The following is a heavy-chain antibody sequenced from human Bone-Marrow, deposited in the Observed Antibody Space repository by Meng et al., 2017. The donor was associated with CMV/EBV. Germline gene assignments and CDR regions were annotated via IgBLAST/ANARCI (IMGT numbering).Heavy chain of an antibody. Sequence: GESLKISCAASGFTFSCYSMNWVRQAPGKGLEWVSSISSSSSYIYYADSVKGRFTISRDNAKNSLYLQMNSLRAEDTAVYYCARASVLMVIYYYGMDFWGQGPTVTVSS. CDR3: ARASVLMVIYYYGMDF. CDR1: GFTFSCYS. J-gene: IGHJ6*01. D-gene: IGHD2-8*01. CDR2: ISSSSSYI. V-gene: IGHV3-21*01.